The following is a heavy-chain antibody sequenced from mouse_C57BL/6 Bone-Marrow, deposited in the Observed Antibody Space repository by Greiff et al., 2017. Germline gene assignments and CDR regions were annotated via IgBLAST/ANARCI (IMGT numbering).Heavy chain of an antibody. J-gene: IGHJ1*03. Sequence: QVQLQQPGAELVMPGASVKLSCKASGYTFTSYWMHWVKQRPRQGLEWIGEIDPSDSYTNYNQKFKGKATLTVDKSSSTAYMQLSSLTSEDSAVDYCARWGAYVWYFDVWGTGTTVTVSS. D-gene: IGHD6-5*01. V-gene: IGHV1-69*01. CDR2: IDPSDSYT. CDR1: GYTFTSYW. CDR3: ARWGAYVWYFDV.